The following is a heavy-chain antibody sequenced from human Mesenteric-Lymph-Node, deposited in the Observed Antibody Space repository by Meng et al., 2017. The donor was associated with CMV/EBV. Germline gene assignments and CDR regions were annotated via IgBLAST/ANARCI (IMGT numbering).Heavy chain of an antibody. CDR1: GDSVSSNSAA. CDR2: TYYRSTWYN. CDR3: ARDVDTAMVFDY. J-gene: IGHJ4*02. Sequence: GDSVSSNSAAWNWIRQYPSRGLEWLGRTYYRSTWYNDYAVSVKSRITINPDTSKNQFSLQLNSVTPEDTAVYYCARDVDTAMVFDYWGQGTLVTVSS. D-gene: IGHD5-18*01. V-gene: IGHV6-1*01.